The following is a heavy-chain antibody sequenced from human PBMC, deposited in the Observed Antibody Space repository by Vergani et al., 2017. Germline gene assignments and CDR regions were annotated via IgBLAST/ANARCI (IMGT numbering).Heavy chain of an antibody. D-gene: IGHD6-19*01. CDR1: GGSISSSSYY. CDR3: ARRSSGWYYFDY. Sequence: QLQLQESGPGLVKPSETLSLTCTVSGGSISSSSYYWGWNRQPPGKGLEWIGTIYYSGSTYYNPSLESRVTISVDTSKNQFSLKLTAVIAADTAVYYCARRSSGWYYFDYWGQGTLVTVSS. CDR2: IYYSGST. V-gene: IGHV4-39*01. J-gene: IGHJ4*02.